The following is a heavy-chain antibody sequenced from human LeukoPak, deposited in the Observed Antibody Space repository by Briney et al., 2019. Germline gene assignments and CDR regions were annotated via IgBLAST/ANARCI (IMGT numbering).Heavy chain of an antibody. Sequence: ASVKVSCKASGYTFTSYGISWVRQAPGQRLEWMGRINTGNGNTKYSQEFQGRVTITRDTSASTAYMELSSLRSEDMAVYYCARGAKFRSYGSGTYYTSLPFDPWGQGTLVTVSS. J-gene: IGHJ5*02. V-gene: IGHV1-3*03. CDR1: GYTFTSYG. CDR2: INTGNGNT. D-gene: IGHD3-10*01. CDR3: ARGAKFRSYGSGTYYTSLPFDP.